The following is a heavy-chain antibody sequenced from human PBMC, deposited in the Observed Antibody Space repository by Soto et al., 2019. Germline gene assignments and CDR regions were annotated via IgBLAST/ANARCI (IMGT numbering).Heavy chain of an antibody. CDR2: ISSNGGST. D-gene: IGHD2-15*01. Sequence: PGGSLRLSCASSGFTFSSYAMLWVRQAPGKGLEYVSAISSNGGSTYYATSVKGRFSISRDNSKNTLYLKMCSLSAEDMVLYYSATVHPNCSGGSCSISDYWGQGTLVTV. J-gene: IGHJ4*02. CDR1: GFTFSSYA. V-gene: IGHV3-64*01. CDR3: ATVHPNCSGGSCSISDY.